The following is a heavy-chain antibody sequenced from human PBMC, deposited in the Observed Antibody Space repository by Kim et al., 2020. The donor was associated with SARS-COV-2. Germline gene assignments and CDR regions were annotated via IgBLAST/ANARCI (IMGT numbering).Heavy chain of an antibody. CDR3: ASSWTYCSGGSCYFDY. CDR1: GGSFSGYY. J-gene: IGHJ4*02. D-gene: IGHD2-15*01. V-gene: IGHV4-34*01. CDR2: INHSGST. Sequence: SETLSLTCAVYGGSFSGYYWSWIRQPPGKGLEWIGEINHSGSTNYNPSLKSRVTISVDTSKNQFSLKLSSVTAADTAVYYCASSWTYCSGGSCYFDYWGQGTMVTVSS.